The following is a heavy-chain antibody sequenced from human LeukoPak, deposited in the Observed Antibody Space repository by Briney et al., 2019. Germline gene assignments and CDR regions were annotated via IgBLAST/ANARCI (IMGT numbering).Heavy chain of an antibody. Sequence: SETLSLTCAVSGGSISSGGYSWSWIRQPPGKGLEWIGYIYHSGSTYYNPSLKSRVTISVDRSKNQFSLKLSSVTAADTAVYYCARGIYDSSGYYFFDYWGQGTLVTVSS. J-gene: IGHJ4*02. CDR3: ARGIYDSSGYYFFDY. CDR2: IYHSGST. D-gene: IGHD3-22*01. V-gene: IGHV4-30-2*01. CDR1: GGSISSGGYS.